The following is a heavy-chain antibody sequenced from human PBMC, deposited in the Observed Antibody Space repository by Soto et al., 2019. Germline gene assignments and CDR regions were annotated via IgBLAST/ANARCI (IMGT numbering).Heavy chain of an antibody. CDR2: INPNSGGT. V-gene: IGHV1-2*02. CDR1: GYTFTGYY. D-gene: IGHD3-3*01. CDR3: ARSMPHYDFWSGYPDY. Sequence: SVKVSCKASGYTFTGYYMHWVRQAPGQGLEWMGWINPNSGGTNYAQKFQGRVTMTRDTSISTAYMELSRLRSDDTAVYYCARSMPHYDFWSGYPDYWGQGTLVTVSS. J-gene: IGHJ4*02.